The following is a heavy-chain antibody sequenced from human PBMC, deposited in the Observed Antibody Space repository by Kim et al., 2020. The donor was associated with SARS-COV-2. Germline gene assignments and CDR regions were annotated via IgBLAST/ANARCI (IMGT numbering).Heavy chain of an antibody. CDR3: ARAYFDWWFAP. V-gene: IGHV4-30-4*01. J-gene: IGHJ5*02. D-gene: IGHD3-9*01. Sequence: SETLSLTCTVSDDYIRSGDYYWSWIRQPPGKGLEWIGNIHYTGSTRYNPSLKSRFTLSIDTSRNLFSLTLTPVTAADTAVYYCARAYFDWWFAPWGQGAPVTVSS. CDR2: IHYTGST. CDR1: DDYIRSGDYY.